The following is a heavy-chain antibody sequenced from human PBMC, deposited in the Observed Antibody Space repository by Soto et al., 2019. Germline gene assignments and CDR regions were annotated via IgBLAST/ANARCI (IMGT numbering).Heavy chain of an antibody. J-gene: IGHJ6*04. CDR1: GFTFSSYW. CDR2: IKQDGSEK. CDR3: ARLPTLWFGELLPVDV. Sequence: GGSLRLSCAASGFTFSSYWMSWVRQAPGKGLEWVANIKQDGSEKYYVDSVKGRFTISRNNAKNSLYLQMNSLRAEDTDVYYCARLPTLWFGELLPVDVWGKGTTVTVSS. D-gene: IGHD3-10*01. V-gene: IGHV3-7*01.